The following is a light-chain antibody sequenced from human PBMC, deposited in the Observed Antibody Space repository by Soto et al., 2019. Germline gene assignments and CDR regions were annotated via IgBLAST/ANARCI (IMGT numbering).Light chain of an antibody. CDR3: QQYYSTPPT. Sequence: DIVMTQSPDSLAVSLVERATINCKSSQSVLYSSNNKNYLAWYQQKPGQPPKLLIYWASTRESGVPDRFSGSGSGTDFTLTISSLQAEDVAVYYCQQYYSTPPTFGQGTKV. CDR1: QSVLYSSNNKNY. CDR2: WAS. V-gene: IGKV4-1*01. J-gene: IGKJ1*01.